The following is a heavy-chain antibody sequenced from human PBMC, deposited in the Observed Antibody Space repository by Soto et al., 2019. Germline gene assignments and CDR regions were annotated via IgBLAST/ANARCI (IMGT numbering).Heavy chain of an antibody. CDR2: ISAYNGNT. CDR3: ARDRGFVVRAPPVDY. V-gene: IGHV1-18*01. J-gene: IGHJ4*02. Sequence: QVQLVQSGAEVKKPGASVKVSCKASGYTFTSYGISWVRQAPGQGLEWMGWISAYNGNTNYAQKLQGRVTMTTDPTXXTAYMELRSLRSDDTAVYYCARDRGFVVRAPPVDYWGQGTLVTVSS. CDR1: GYTFTSYG. D-gene: IGHD3-10*01.